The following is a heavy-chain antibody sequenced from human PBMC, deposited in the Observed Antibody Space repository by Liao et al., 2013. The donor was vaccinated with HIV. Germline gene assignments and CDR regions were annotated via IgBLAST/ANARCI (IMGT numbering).Heavy chain of an antibody. J-gene: IGHJ5*02. CDR2: IYYSGST. CDR1: GGSISSSSYY. V-gene: IGHV4-39*07. Sequence: QLQLQESGPGLVKPSETLSLTCTVSGGSISSSSYYWGWIRQPPGKGLEWIGSIYYSGSTYYNPSLKSRVNLSVDTSKNQFSLKLTSVTAADTAVYYCARLPITIFGVVTPTEDWFDPWGQGTLVTVSS. CDR3: ARLPITIFGVVTPTEDWFDP. D-gene: IGHD3-3*01.